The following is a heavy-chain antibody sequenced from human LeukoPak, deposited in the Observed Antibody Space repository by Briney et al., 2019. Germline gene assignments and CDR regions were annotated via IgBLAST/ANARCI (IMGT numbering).Heavy chain of an antibody. J-gene: IGHJ4*02. D-gene: IGHD3-10*01. CDR2: INSDGSST. Sequence: GGSLRLSCAASGFTFSSYWMHWVRQAPGKGLVWVSRINSDGSSTSYADSVKGRFTNSRDNAKNTLYLQMNSLRAEDTAVYYCARLLARGSGTIWGQGTLVTVSS. CDR1: GFTFSSYW. V-gene: IGHV3-74*01. CDR3: ARLLARGSGTI.